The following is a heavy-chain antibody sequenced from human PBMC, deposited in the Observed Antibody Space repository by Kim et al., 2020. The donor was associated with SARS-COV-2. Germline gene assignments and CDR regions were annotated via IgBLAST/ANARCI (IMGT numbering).Heavy chain of an antibody. D-gene: IGHD4-4*01. J-gene: IGHJ4*02. Sequence: YADFVKGRFTISRDNAKNSLYLQMNSLRAEDTAVYYCARTGDYSNYVVHWGQGTLVTVSS. V-gene: IGHV3-11*01. CDR3: ARTGDYSNYVVH.